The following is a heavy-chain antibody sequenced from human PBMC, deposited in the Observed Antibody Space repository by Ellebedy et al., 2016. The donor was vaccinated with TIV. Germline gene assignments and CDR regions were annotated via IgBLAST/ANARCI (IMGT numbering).Heavy chain of an antibody. CDR2: ISYDGSNK. V-gene: IGHV3-30-3*01. J-gene: IGHJ6*02. CDR1: GFSFSNFW. CDR3: ARDKYFDWLLWNEYYYYYGMDV. D-gene: IGHD3-9*01. Sequence: PGGSLRLSCAAWGFSFSNFWMSWVRQAPGKGLEWVAVISYDGSNKYYADSVKGRFTISRDNSKNTLYLQMNSLRAEDTAVYYCARDKYFDWLLWNEYYYYYGMDVWGQGTTVTVSS.